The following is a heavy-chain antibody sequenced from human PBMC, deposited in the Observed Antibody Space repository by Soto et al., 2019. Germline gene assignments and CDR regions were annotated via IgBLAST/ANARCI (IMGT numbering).Heavy chain of an antibody. CDR3: GGGDFYDPGGPFWDVFDI. V-gene: IGHV3-7*04. D-gene: IGHD2-8*02. CDR2: IKPDGSEK. Sequence: PGGSLRLSCAAFGFTFSSYGMHWVRQAPGKGLEWVANIKPDGSEKWYVDSVKGRFTISRDNAKNSLYLQMISLRADDTAVYYCGGGDFYDPGGPFWDVFDIGGKGTMVTVSS. J-gene: IGHJ3*02. CDR1: GFTFSSYG.